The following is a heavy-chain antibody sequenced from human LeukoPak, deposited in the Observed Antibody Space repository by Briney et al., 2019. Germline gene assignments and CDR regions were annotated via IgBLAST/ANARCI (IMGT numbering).Heavy chain of an antibody. CDR2: ISWNSGTT. V-gene: IGHV3-9*01. J-gene: IGHJ1*01. Sequence: GGSLRLSCAASGFTFDNYAMNWVRQVPGKGPEWISLISWNSGTTGYADSVKGRFTISRDNANNFLYLQMNSLRAEDTALYYCARAYKDRSLAGKKEFFQHWGQGTLVTVSS. D-gene: IGHD6-19*01. CDR3: ARAYKDRSLAGKKEFFQH. CDR1: GFTFDNYA.